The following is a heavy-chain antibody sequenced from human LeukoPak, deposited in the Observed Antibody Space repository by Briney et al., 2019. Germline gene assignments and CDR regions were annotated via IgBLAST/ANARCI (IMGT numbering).Heavy chain of an antibody. V-gene: IGHV3-23*01. CDR3: AKRGNPTVGHHYLDV. J-gene: IGHJ6*03. D-gene: IGHD1-1*01. Sequence: PGGPLRLSCAASGFTFSSYDMSWVRQAPGKGLEWVSSITTSGGSTFYADSVMGRLTISRDNSRNTLYLQMNSLSAEDTAIYYCAKRGNPTVGHHYLDVWGKGTTVSVSS. CDR2: ITTSGGST. CDR1: GFTFSSYD.